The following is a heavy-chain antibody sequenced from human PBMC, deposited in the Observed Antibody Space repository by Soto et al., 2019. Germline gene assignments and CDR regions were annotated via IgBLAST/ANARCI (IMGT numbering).Heavy chain of an antibody. CDR3: ERPITMVRGALDP. CDR1: GYTVTGYY. V-gene: IGHV1-2*02. J-gene: IGHJ5*02. CDR2: INPNSGGT. D-gene: IGHD3-10*01. Sequence: ASVKVSCKASGYTVTGYYMHWVRQAPGQGLEWMGWINPNSGGTNYAQKVQGRVTMTRDTSISTAYMELSRLRSDDAAVYYCERPITMVRGALDPWGHGTLVTVSS.